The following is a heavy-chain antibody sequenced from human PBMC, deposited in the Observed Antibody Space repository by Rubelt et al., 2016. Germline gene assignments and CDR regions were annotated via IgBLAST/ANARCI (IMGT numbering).Heavy chain of an antibody. CDR2: INHSGST. D-gene: IGHD6-6*01. CDR1: GGSFSGYY. Sequence: QVQLQQWGAGLLKPSETLSLTCAVYGGSFSGYYWSWIRQPPGKGLEWIGEINHSGSTNYNPSLKSRVTISVDTSKNQFSLKLSSVTAADTAVYYCASGSSEGLMDAFDIWGQGTMVTVSS. CDR3: ASGSSEGLMDAFDI. J-gene: IGHJ3*02. V-gene: IGHV4-34*01.